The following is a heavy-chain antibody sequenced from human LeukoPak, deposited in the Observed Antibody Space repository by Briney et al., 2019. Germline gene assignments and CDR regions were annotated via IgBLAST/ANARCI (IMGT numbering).Heavy chain of an antibody. Sequence: PGGSLRLSCAASGFTFDDYGMSWVRQAPGKGLEWVSGINWNGGSTTYADSVKGRFTISRDNAKNSLYLQMSSLRVEDTAVYYCTRDPRHFDSCGQGTLVTVSS. J-gene: IGHJ5*01. CDR2: INWNGGST. CDR1: GFTFDDYG. V-gene: IGHV3-20*04. CDR3: TRDPRHFDS. D-gene: IGHD6-6*01.